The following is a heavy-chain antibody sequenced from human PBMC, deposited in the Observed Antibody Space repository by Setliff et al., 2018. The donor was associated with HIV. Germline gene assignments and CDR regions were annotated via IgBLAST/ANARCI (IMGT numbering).Heavy chain of an antibody. J-gene: IGHJ6*02. CDR2: ISYDGSNK. Sequence: GGSLRLSCEAFGSYAMHWVRQAPGKGLVWVAVISYDGSNKYYADSVKGRFTISRDNSRNTLYLQMKSLRPEDSAVYYCATEVEKHSYGSSGVDVWGPGTMVTVSS. V-gene: IGHV3-30*04. CDR3: ATEVEKHSYGSSGVDV. CDR1: GSYA. D-gene: IGHD5-18*01.